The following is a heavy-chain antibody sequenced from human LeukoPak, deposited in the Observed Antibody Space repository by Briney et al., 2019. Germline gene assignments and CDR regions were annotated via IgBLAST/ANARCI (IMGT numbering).Heavy chain of an antibody. Sequence: ASVKVSCKASGYTFTSYAMHWVRQAPGQWLEWMGWINAGNGNTKYSQKFQGRVTITRDTSASTAYMELSSLRSEDTAVYYCARDYYYDSSGFPYNWFDPWGQGTLVTVSS. J-gene: IGHJ5*02. V-gene: IGHV1-3*01. CDR3: ARDYYYDSSGFPYNWFDP. CDR2: INAGNGNT. D-gene: IGHD3-22*01. CDR1: GYTFTSYA.